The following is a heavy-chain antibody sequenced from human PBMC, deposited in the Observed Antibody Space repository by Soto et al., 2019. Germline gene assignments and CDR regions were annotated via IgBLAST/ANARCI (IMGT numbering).Heavy chain of an antibody. Sequence: QVQLQESGPGLVKPSGTLSLTCAVSGGSISSSNWWSWVRQPPGKGLEWSGEIYHSGSTNYNPSLNSRVTISVDKSKNQFSLKLSSVTAADTAVYYCARVSGSYYYGMDVWGQGITVTVSS. CDR1: GGSISSSNW. D-gene: IGHD1-26*01. CDR3: ARVSGSYYYGMDV. J-gene: IGHJ6*02. V-gene: IGHV4-4*02. CDR2: IYHSGST.